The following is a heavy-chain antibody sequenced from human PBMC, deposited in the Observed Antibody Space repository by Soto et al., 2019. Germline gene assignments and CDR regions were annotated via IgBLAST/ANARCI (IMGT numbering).Heavy chain of an antibody. CDR2: ISPIFGTA. CDR3: ARGADSSGYTAPFGY. D-gene: IGHD3-22*01. J-gene: IGHJ4*02. V-gene: IGHV1-69*13. CDR1: GGTSIRYA. Sequence: SLKVSWKPSGGTSIRYAIRWVREAPGQGLEWMGGISPIFGTANYAQKFQGRVTITADEATSTAYMELSRLRSEDTAVYYCARGADSSGYTAPFGYWGQGTLVTVSS.